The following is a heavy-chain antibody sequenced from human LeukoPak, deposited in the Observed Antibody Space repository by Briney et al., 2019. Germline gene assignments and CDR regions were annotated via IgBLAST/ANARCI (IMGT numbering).Heavy chain of an antibody. CDR1: GGSISSSSYY. J-gene: IGHJ4*02. Sequence: SETLSLTCTVSGGSISSSSYYWGWIRPPPGKGLEWIGSIYYSGSTYYNPSLKSRVTISVDTSKNQFSLKLSSVTAADTAVYYCARHFSSSGYYFAGSTYSDYWGQGTLVTVSS. CDR3: ARHFSSSGYYFAGSTYSDY. D-gene: IGHD3-3*01. V-gene: IGHV4-39*01. CDR2: IYYSGST.